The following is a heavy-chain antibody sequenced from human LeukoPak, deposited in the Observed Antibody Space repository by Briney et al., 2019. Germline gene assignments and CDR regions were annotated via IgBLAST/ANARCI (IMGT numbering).Heavy chain of an antibody. CDR3: ARDGGGGYYYMDV. J-gene: IGHJ6*03. D-gene: IGHD3-16*01. V-gene: IGHV3-23*01. CDR1: GFTFSSYA. Sequence: PGGSLRLSCAASGFTFSSYAMSWVRQAPGKGLEWVSAISHSGGSTYYADSVKGRFTISRDNAKNLLYLQMKSLRAEDTAVYYCARDGGGGYYYMDVWGKGTTVTVSS. CDR2: ISHSGGST.